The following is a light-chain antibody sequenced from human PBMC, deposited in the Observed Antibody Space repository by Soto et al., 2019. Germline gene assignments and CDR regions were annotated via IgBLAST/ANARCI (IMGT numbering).Light chain of an antibody. J-gene: IGKJ1*01. CDR1: QAVNTR. V-gene: IGKV3D-11*03. CDR3: QHYGYSLWT. CDR2: LAS. Sequence: EIVLTQSPATLSSFPGDRVTLSCRASQAVNTRLAWYQHRPGQAPRLLIYLASNRAAGVPARFSGSGSGTDFTLTISDVEPEDFAVYYCQHYGYSLWTFGQGTKVEIK.